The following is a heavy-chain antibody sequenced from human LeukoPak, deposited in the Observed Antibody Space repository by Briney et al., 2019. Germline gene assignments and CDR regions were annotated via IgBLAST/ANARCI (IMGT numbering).Heavy chain of an antibody. Sequence: PSETLSLTCTVSGGSISGGGYYWSWIRQHPGKGLEWIGYIYYSGSTYYNPSLKSRVTISVDTSKNQFSLKLSSVTAADTAVYYCARAPKAYYYYMDVWGKGTTVTVSS. CDR1: GGSISGGGYY. CDR2: IYYSGST. CDR3: ARAPKAYYYYMDV. J-gene: IGHJ6*03. V-gene: IGHV4-31*03.